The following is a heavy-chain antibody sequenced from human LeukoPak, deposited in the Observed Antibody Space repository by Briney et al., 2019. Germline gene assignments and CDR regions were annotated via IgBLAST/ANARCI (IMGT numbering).Heavy chain of an antibody. V-gene: IGHV4-59*01. Sequence: SETLSLTCTVSGGSISSYYWSWIRQPPGKGLEWIGYIYYSGSTNYNPSLKSRVTISVDTSKNQFSLKLSSVTAADTAVYYCARDNRYYYGSGSYYYYYYGMDVWGQRTTVTVSS. J-gene: IGHJ6*02. CDR1: GGSISSYY. CDR3: ARDNRYYYGSGSYYYYYYGMDV. CDR2: IYYSGST. D-gene: IGHD3-10*01.